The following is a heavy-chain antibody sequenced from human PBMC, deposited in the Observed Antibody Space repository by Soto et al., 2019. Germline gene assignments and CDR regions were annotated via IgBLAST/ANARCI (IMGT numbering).Heavy chain of an antibody. V-gene: IGHV3-30*18. CDR2: ISYDGSIK. D-gene: IGHD2-2*01. CDR3: AKDRATKYALDY. Sequence: PGGSLRLSCAAYGFTFSSNAMHWVRQAPGKGLEWVAFISYDGSIKYYADSVKGRFTISRDNSKNTVYLQMNSLSAEDTAVYYCAKDRATKYALDYWGQGTLVTVSS. J-gene: IGHJ4*02. CDR1: GFTFSSNA.